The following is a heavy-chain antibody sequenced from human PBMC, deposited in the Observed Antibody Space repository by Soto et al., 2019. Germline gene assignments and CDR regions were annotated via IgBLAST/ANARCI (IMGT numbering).Heavy chain of an antibody. CDR3: ANRPGYYYGSGLEVRHYYYGMDV. CDR2: IYWNDDK. J-gene: IGHJ6*02. D-gene: IGHD3-10*01. CDR1: GFSLSTSGVG. Sequence: QITLKESGPTLVNPTQTLTLTCTFSGFSLSTSGVGVGWIRQPPGKALEWLALIYWNDDKRYSPSLKSRLTITKDTSKNQVGLTMTNMDPVDTATYYCANRPGYYYGSGLEVRHYYYGMDVWGQGTTVTVSS. V-gene: IGHV2-5*01.